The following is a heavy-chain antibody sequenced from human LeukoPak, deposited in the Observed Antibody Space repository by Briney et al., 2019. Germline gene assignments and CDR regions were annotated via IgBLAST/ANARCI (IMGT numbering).Heavy chain of an antibody. CDR1: GFTFSSYW. CDR2: IKRDGSEK. CDR3: ARVSGYSYGLAN. J-gene: IGHJ4*02. V-gene: IGHV3-7*04. Sequence: GGSLRLSCAASGFTFSSYWMTWVRQAPGKGLEWVANIKRDGSEKFYEDPVKGRFTISRDNAKNSLYLQMNSLRAEDTAVYYCARVSGYSYGLANWGQGTLVTVSS. D-gene: IGHD5-18*01.